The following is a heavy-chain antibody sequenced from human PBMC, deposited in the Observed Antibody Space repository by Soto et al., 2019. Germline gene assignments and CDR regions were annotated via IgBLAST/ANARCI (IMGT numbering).Heavy chain of an antibody. J-gene: IGHJ4*02. CDR1: GGSFSGYY. CDR2: INHSGST. Sequence: SETLSLTCAVYGGSFSGYYWSWIRQPPGKGLEWIGEINHSGSTNYNPSLKSRVTISVDTSKNQFSLKLSSVTAADTAVYYCARVGVTYYYDSSGYYPTYYFDYWGQGTLVTVSS. V-gene: IGHV4-34*01. D-gene: IGHD3-22*01. CDR3: ARVGVTYYYDSSGYYPTYYFDY.